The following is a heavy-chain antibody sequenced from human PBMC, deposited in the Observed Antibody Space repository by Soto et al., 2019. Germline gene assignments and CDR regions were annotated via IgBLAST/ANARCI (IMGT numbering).Heavy chain of an antibody. CDR1: GYTFTDFY. Sequence: ASVKVSCKSSGYTFTDFYIHWVQQLHGKGLEWVGWIKPKHGGTDYTQKFQARDSLTHDTSVSTSYMDLYSLNFDDWAIYHFVRGRSVLYLGLWGRGTQVTVSS. D-gene: IGHD2-2*02. V-gene: IGHV1-2*02. CDR3: VRGRSVLYLGL. CDR2: IKPKHGGT. J-gene: IGHJ1*01.